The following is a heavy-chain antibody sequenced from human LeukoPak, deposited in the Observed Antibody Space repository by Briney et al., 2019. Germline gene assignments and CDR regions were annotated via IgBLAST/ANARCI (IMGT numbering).Heavy chain of an antibody. CDR2: ISSSSSYI. CDR3: AREVGSHYRLDY. CDR1: GFTFSSYS. D-gene: IGHD1-26*01. Sequence: PGGSLRLSCAASGFTFSSYSMNWVRQAPGKGLEWVSSISSSSSYIYYADSVKGRFTISRDNAKNSLYLQMNSLRAEETAVYYCAREVGSHYRLDYWGQGTLVTVSS. V-gene: IGHV3-21*01. J-gene: IGHJ4*02.